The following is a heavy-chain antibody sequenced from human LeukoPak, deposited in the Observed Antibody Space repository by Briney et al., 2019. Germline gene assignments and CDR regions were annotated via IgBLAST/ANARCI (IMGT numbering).Heavy chain of an antibody. V-gene: IGHV3-20*04. Sequence: GGSLRLSCAASGFTFDDYGLSWVRQAPGKGLEWVSDVNWNGGGTGYADSVKGRFTVSRDNAKDTLYLQTNSLRVDDTALYYCARERIGGSLDYWGQGTLVTVSS. J-gene: IGHJ4*02. CDR2: VNWNGGGT. CDR3: ARERIGGSLDY. D-gene: IGHD1-26*01. CDR1: GFTFDDYG.